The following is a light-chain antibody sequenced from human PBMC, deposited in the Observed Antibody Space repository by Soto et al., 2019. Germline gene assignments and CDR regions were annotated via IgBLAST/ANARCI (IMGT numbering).Light chain of an antibody. V-gene: IGKV3-15*01. CDR3: QQYNNWPPWT. J-gene: IGKJ1*01. Sequence: ILMTQSPATLSVSPGERATLSCRASQSVSNCFAWYQQKPGQAPRLLLYDASTRATGIPARFSGSGSGTDFTLPISGMQSEDFAVYYCQQYNNWPPWTFGQGTKVEIK. CDR1: QSVSNC. CDR2: DAS.